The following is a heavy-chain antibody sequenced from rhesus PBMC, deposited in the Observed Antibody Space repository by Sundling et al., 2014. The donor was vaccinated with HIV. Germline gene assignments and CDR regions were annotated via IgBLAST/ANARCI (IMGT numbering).Heavy chain of an antibody. CDR3: ARPDTVGTVFDY. V-gene: IGHV4-122*02. CDR1: GGSISSGYYY. CDR2: ITYSGST. Sequence: QVQLQESGPGLVKPSETLSLTCAVSGGSISSGYYYWSWIRQPPGKGLEWIGYITYSGSTSYNPSLKSRVTISRDTSKNQFSLKLSSVTAADTAVYYCARPDTVGTVFDYWGQGVLVTVSS. J-gene: IGHJ4*01. D-gene: IGHD5-30*01.